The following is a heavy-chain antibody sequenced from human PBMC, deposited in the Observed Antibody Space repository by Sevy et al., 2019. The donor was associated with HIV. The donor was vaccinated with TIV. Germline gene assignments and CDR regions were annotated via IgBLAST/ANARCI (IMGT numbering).Heavy chain of an antibody. V-gene: IGHV3-23*01. Sequence: GGSLSLSCAASGFTFSKYSMSWVRQPPGKGLEWVSTLYFGCGEINYTDSVKGRFTISRDNSKSSVYLQMNNLRPEDTAVYYCAREGCTKPHDYWGQETLVTVSS. CDR2: LYFGCGEI. J-gene: IGHJ4*02. D-gene: IGHD2-8*01. CDR3: AREGCTKPHDY. CDR1: GFTFSKYS.